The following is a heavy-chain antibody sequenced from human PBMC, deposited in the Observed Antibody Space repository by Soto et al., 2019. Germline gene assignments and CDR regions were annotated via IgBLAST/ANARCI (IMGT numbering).Heavy chain of an antibody. J-gene: IGHJ4*02. CDR1: GASISSNY. Sequence: SETLSLTCSVSGASISSNYWSWIRQPPGKGLEWIGYVYNSGSTNYSPSLKSRVTISVDTSENQFSLKLSSLTAADTAVYYCARDQKVRGVVDYWGQGTLVTVSS. CDR3: ARDQKVRGVVDY. V-gene: IGHV4-59*01. CDR2: VYNSGST. D-gene: IGHD3-10*01.